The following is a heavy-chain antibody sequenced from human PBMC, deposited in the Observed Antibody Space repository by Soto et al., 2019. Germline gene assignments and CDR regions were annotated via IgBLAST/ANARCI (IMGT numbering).Heavy chain of an antibody. D-gene: IGHD6-6*01. V-gene: IGHV4-31*03. Sequence: SETLSLTCTVSGGSISSGGYYWSWIRQHPEKGLEWIGYIYYTGNTYYNASLKSRVTISVDTSNNQFTLKLSSVTAADTAVYYCARVGISSSDAFDIWGQGTTVTVS. J-gene: IGHJ3*02. CDR1: GGSISSGGYY. CDR3: ARVGISSSDAFDI. CDR2: IYYTGNT.